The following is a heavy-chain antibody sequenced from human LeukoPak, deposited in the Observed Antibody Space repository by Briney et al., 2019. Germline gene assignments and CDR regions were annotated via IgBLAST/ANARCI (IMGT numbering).Heavy chain of an antibody. CDR3: AKPGDSSGWYYFDY. CDR1: GFTFSRYG. CDR2: IWYDGSNK. J-gene: IGHJ4*02. Sequence: GGSLRLSCAASGFTFSRYGMHWVRQAPGKGLEWVAVIWYDGSNKYYADSVKGRFTISRDNSKNTLYLQMNSLRAEDTAVYYCAKPGDSSGWYYFDYWGQGTLVTVSS. V-gene: IGHV3-33*06. D-gene: IGHD6-19*01.